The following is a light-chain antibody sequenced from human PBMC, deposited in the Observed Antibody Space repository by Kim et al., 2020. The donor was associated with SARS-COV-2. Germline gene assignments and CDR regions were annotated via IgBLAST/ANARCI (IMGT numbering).Light chain of an antibody. Sequence: SPGERATLSCRASQSVMNNQLAWYRQRPGQAPRLLIYGASSRPAGIPARFSGSGSGTDFTLTISRLEPEDFAMYHCQQYGTSPWTFGQETKVDIK. CDR3: QQYGTSPWT. CDR2: GAS. J-gene: IGKJ1*01. V-gene: IGKV3-20*01. CDR1: QSVMNNQ.